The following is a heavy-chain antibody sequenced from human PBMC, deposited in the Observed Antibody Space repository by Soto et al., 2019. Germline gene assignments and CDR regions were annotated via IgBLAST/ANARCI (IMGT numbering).Heavy chain of an antibody. Sequence: ASVKVSCKASGYTFTSYYMHWVRQAPGQGLEWMGIINPSGGSTSYAQKFQGRVTMTRDTSTSTVYMELSSLRSEDTAVYYCARDPVGGYDFPFLYYFDYWGQGTLVTVSS. CDR2: INPSGGST. J-gene: IGHJ4*02. CDR3: ARDPVGGYDFPFLYYFDY. CDR1: GYTFTSYY. D-gene: IGHD5-12*01. V-gene: IGHV1-46*03.